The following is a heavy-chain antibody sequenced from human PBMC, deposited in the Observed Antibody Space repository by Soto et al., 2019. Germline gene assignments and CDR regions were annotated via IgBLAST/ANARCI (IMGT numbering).Heavy chain of an antibody. Sequence: ASVKVSCKASGYTFTSYGISWVRQAPGQGLEWMGWISAYNGNTNYAQKLQGRVTMTTDTSTSTAYMELRSLRSDDTAVYYCARTEITYYDILTGYSSFDYWGQGTLVTVSS. V-gene: IGHV1-18*01. CDR3: ARTEITYYDILTGYSSFDY. CDR1: GYTFTSYG. D-gene: IGHD3-9*01. J-gene: IGHJ4*02. CDR2: ISAYNGNT.